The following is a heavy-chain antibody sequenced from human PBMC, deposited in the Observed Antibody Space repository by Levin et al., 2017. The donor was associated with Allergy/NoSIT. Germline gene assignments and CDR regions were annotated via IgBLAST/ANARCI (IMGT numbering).Heavy chain of an antibody. CDR1: GFTFSSYA. J-gene: IGHJ2*01. D-gene: IGHD3-22*01. CDR3: ARVMDSSGYYLSDGWYFDL. Sequence: GGSLRLSCAASGFTFSSYAMHWVRQAPGKGLEWVAVISYDGSNKYYADSVKGRFTISRDNSKNTLYLQMNSLRAEDTAVYYCARVMDSSGYYLSDGWYFDLWGRGTLVTVSS. V-gene: IGHV3-30-3*01. CDR2: ISYDGSNK.